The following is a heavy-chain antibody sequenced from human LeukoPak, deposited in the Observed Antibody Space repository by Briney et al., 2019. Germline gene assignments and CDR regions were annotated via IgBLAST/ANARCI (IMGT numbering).Heavy chain of an antibody. CDR1: GGSISSYY. CDR3: ARRATRYYYYYYMDV. J-gene: IGHJ6*03. CDR2: IYYSGST. V-gene: IGHV4-59*01. D-gene: IGHD5-24*01. Sequence: SETLSLTCTVSGGSISSYYWSWIWQPPGKGLEWIGYIYYSGSTNYNPSLKSRVTISVDTSKNQFSLKLSSVTAADTAVYYCARRATRYYYYYYMDVWGKGTTVTVSS.